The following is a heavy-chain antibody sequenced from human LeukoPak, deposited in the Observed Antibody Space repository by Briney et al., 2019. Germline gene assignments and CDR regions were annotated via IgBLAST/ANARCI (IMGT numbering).Heavy chain of an antibody. Sequence: SETLSLTCTVSSGSISSYYWSWIRQPPGKGLEWIGYIYYSGNTNYNPSLKSRVTISVDTSKNQFSLKLSSVTAADTAVYYCARGTYYYGSGISPPFDYWGQGTLVTVSS. V-gene: IGHV4-59*01. CDR2: IYYSGNT. D-gene: IGHD3-10*01. J-gene: IGHJ4*02. CDR3: ARGTYYYGSGISPPFDY. CDR1: SGSISSYY.